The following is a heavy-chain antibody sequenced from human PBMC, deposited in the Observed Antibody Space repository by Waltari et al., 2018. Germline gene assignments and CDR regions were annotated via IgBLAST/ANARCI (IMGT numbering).Heavy chain of an antibody. CDR3: ARHSGYGSGRCDY. Sequence: QVQLVQSGAEVKKPGSSVKVSCKASGGTFSSYAISWVRQAPGQGIEWMGRIIPICGTANYAQKCKGRVRITADKSTSTAYMELSSLRSEDAAVYYCARHSGYGSGRCDYWGQGTLVTVSS. CDR2: IIPICGTA. J-gene: IGHJ4*02. D-gene: IGHD5-12*01. CDR1: GGTFSSYA. V-gene: IGHV1-69*08.